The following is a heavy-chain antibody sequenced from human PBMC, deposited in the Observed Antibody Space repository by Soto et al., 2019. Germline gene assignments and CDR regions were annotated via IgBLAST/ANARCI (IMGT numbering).Heavy chain of an antibody. J-gene: IGHJ4*02. V-gene: IGHV3-23*01. D-gene: IGHD3-16*01. CDR1: GLPFSNYA. Sequence: GGSLRLSCAASGLPFSNYAMTWVRQAPGKGLERVSIISASGYSAYYGGAVKGRFTTSRDNSRSTLYLQMNGLRAEDTAVYYCAKGDLLWDPFDLWGQGTLVTVSS. CDR2: ISASGYSA. CDR3: AKGDLLWDPFDL.